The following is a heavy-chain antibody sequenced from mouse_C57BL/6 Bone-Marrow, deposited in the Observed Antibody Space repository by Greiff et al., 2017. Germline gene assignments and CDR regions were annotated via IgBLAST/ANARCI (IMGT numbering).Heavy chain of an antibody. Sequence: VQLQQSGAELVRPGASVKLSCTASGFNIKDDYMHWVKQRPEQGLEWIGWIDPENGDTEYASKFQGKATITADTSSNTAYLQLSSLPSEDTAVYYCTTGITTVVAGGGYWYFDVWGTGTTVTVSS. J-gene: IGHJ1*03. V-gene: IGHV14-4*01. D-gene: IGHD1-1*01. CDR2: IDPENGDT. CDR3: TTGITTVVAGGGYWYFDV. CDR1: GFNIKDDY.